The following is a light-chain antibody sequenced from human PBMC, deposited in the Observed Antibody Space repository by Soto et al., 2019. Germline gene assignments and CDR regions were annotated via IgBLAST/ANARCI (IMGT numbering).Light chain of an antibody. CDR2: AAD. CDR1: QSVSNK. J-gene: IGKJ1*01. V-gene: IGKV3-15*01. CDR3: QQYNNWPPWT. Sequence: EVVMRQSPVTLSVSPGETATLSCRASQSVSNKLAWYQQRPGQAPRLLIYAADTRATGIPDRFSGSGSGREFTLTISSLQSEDFAVYYCQQYNNWPPWTFGQGTKVEVK.